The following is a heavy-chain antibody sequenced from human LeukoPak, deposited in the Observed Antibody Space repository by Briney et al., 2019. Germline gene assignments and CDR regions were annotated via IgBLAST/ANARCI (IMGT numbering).Heavy chain of an antibody. V-gene: IGHV3-21*05. Sequence: GGSLRLSCAASGFTFSSYEMNWVRQAPGKGLEWVSYISSSSSYRYYADSVKGRFTISRDNAEKSLYLQMNSLRAEDTAVYYCARGGDYDYWGQGTLVTVSS. D-gene: IGHD4-17*01. CDR1: GFTFSSYE. CDR2: ISSSSSYR. CDR3: ARGGDYDY. J-gene: IGHJ4*02.